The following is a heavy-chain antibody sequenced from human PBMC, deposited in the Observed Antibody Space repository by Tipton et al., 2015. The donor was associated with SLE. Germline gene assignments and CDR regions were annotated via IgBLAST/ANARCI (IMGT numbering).Heavy chain of an antibody. CDR3: ARDIVATIGIDY. Sequence: TLSLTCAVSGYSISSGYYWGWIRQPPGKGLEWIGSMYHSGSTYHNPSLKSRVTISVDTSKNQFSLKLSSVTAADTAVYYCARDIVATIGIDYWGQGTLVTVSS. CDR2: MYHSGST. CDR1: GYSISSGYY. J-gene: IGHJ4*02. V-gene: IGHV4-38-2*02. D-gene: IGHD5-12*01.